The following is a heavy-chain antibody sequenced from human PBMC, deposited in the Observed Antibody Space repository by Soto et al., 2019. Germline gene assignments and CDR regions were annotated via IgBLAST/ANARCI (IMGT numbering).Heavy chain of an antibody. Sequence: EVQLLESGGGLVQPGGSLRLSCAASGFTFSSYAMRRVRQAPGKGLEWVSAISGSGGSTYYADSVKGRFTISRDNSKNTLYLQMNSLRAEDTAVYYCARRGSGSYYDYWGQGILVPVSS. J-gene: IGHJ4*02. V-gene: IGHV3-23*01. CDR3: ARRGSGSYYDY. CDR1: GFTFSSYA. CDR2: ISGSGGST. D-gene: IGHD1-26*01.